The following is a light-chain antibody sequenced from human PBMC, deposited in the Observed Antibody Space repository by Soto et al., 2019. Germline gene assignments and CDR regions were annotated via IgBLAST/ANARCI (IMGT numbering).Light chain of an antibody. CDR2: DQS. V-gene: IGKV1-33*01. CDR3: QQYDHPPYT. Sequence: IKMTRSPSPLPAPVGDEFTFTCRAIRAITRNLNWYQQKPGKPPKPLIYDQSILERGVPSRFSGSGSGTDFSLTVDSLQPEDTATYYCQQYDHPPYTFGQGTKLEIK. CDR1: RAITRN. J-gene: IGKJ2*01.